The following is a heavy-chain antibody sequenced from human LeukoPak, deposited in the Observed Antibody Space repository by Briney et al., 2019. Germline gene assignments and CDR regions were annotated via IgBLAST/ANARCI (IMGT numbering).Heavy chain of an antibody. D-gene: IGHD2-8*01. CDR2: ISSSGSTI. J-gene: IGHJ5*02. Sequence: GGSLRLSCAASGFTFSSYEMNWVRQAPGKGLEWVSYISSSGSTIYYADSVKGRFTISRDNAKNSLYLQMNSLRAEDTAVYYCARDSQPYCTNGICYTKYNWFDPWGQGTLVTVSS. CDR1: GFTFSSYE. CDR3: ARDSQPYCTNGICYTKYNWFDP. V-gene: IGHV3-48*03.